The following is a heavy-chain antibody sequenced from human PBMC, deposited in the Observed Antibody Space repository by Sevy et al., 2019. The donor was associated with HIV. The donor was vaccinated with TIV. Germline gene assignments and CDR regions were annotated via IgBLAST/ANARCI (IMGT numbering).Heavy chain of an antibody. V-gene: IGHV4-38-2*01. J-gene: IGHJ4*02. Sequence: SETLSLTCVVSGYSISIGYFWGWLRQPPGKGLEWIGSIYHRGSTYYNPSLKSRVTISVDTSKNQFSLKLTSVTAADTAVYYCAREGSPPVDSRGYYHGPSSNFDYWGQGTLVTISS. CDR1: GYSISIGYF. CDR2: IYHRGST. D-gene: IGHD3-22*01. CDR3: AREGSPPVDSRGYYHGPSSNFDY.